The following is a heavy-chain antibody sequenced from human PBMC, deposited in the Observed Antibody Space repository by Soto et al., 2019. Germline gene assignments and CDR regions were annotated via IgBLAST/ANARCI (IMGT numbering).Heavy chain of an antibody. V-gene: IGHV3-48*01. J-gene: IGHJ4*02. CDR1: GFTFTTYS. CDR2: ISSGSKSI. D-gene: IGHD6-19*01. CDR3: GGGVTGWDFDN. Sequence: EVRLVESGGDLVQPGGSLRLSCIGSGFTFTTYSMNWVRQAPGKGLEWVSYISSGSKSIYYADSVKGRFTVSRDDAKNSMYLQMTSLRVEDTALYYGGGGVTGWDFDNWGPGTLVTVSS.